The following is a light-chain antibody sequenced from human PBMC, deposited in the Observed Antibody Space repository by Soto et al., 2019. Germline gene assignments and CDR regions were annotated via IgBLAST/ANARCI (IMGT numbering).Light chain of an antibody. V-gene: IGKV1-12*01. CDR2: AAS. CDR1: QSSYKW. J-gene: IGKJ4*01. CDR3: QQADSFPLT. Sequence: DIQLTQSPSSVSASIGDRVTIACRASQSSYKWLVWYQQKPGKAPKLHIYAASSLQSGVPSRFSGSGYGTEFTLAISSLQPEDSAHDYCQQADSFPLTFGGGTEVAS.